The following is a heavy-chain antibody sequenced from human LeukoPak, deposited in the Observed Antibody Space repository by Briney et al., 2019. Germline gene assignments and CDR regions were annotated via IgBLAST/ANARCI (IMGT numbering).Heavy chain of an antibody. Sequence: TGGSLRLSCAASGFTFSNYAMTWVRQAPGKGLEWVSVISGSGSNTDYADSVKGRFTVSRDNSKNTLSLQMNSLRVEDTAVYYCAKALGDSSGIWGQGTMVTVSS. V-gene: IGHV3-23*01. D-gene: IGHD3-22*01. CDR2: ISGSGSNT. J-gene: IGHJ3*02. CDR3: AKALGDSSGI. CDR1: GFTFSNYA.